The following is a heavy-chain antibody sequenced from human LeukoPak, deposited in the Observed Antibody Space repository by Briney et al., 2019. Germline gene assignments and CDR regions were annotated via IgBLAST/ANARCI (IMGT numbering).Heavy chain of an antibody. D-gene: IGHD3-10*01. CDR2: ISHRGSA. CDR3: ALARNYYASGMALPDF. V-gene: IGHV4-34*01. CDR1: GGSFSDYY. Sequence: KSSETLSLTCAVTGGSFSDYYWSWIRQPPAKRLEWIGEISHRGSANYIPSPMSRVTMTVDTSTNQFSLRLRSVTASDAAAFFCALARNYYASGMALPDFWGRGTLVSLS. J-gene: IGHJ4*02.